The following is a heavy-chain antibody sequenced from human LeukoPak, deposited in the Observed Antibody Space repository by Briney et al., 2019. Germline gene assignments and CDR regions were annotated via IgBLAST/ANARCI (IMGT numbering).Heavy chain of an antibody. CDR1: GYTFTGYY. D-gene: IGHD2-15*01. CDR3: ARGARDIVVVVAATTIYYYYYMDV. V-gene: IGHV1-2*02. J-gene: IGHJ6*03. CDR2: INPNSGGT. Sequence: ASVKVSCKASGYTFTGYYMHWVRQAPGQGPEWMGWINPNSGGTNYAQKFQGRVTMTRDTSISTAYMELSRLRSDDTAVYYCARGARDIVVVVAATTIYYYYYMDVWGKGTTVTVSS.